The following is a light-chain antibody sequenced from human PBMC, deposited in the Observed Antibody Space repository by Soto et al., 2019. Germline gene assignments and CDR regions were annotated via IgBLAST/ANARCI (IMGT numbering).Light chain of an antibody. CDR3: QQSYSTPLT. J-gene: IGKJ4*01. CDR2: AAS. Sequence: DIQMTQSPSSLSASVGDRVTITCRASQSISSYLNWYQQKPGKAPKLLIYAASSLQSGVPSRFSGSGSGTDFSRTISSLQPEDFANYYCQQSYSTPLTFGGATKLEIQ. V-gene: IGKV1-39*01. CDR1: QSISSY.